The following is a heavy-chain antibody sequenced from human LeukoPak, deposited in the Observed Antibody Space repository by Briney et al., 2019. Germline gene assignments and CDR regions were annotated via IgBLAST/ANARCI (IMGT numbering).Heavy chain of an antibody. CDR3: ARVAAAGIRRFGFDP. J-gene: IGHJ5*02. CDR1: GYTFTGYY. CDR2: INPNSGGT. D-gene: IGHD6-13*01. Sequence: ASVKVSCKASGYTFTGYYMHWVRQAPGQGLEWMGWINPNSGGTNYAQKFQGRVTMTRDTSISTAYMELSRLRSDDTAVYYCARVAAAGIRRFGFDPWGQGTLVTVSS. V-gene: IGHV1-2*02.